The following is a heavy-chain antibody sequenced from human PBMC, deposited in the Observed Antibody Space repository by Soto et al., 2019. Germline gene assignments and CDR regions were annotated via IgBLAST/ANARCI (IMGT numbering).Heavy chain of an antibody. CDR1: GFTFSSYA. D-gene: IGHD6-19*01. Sequence: PGGSLRLSCAASGFTFSSYAMSWVRQAPGKGLEWVSAISGSGGSTYYADSVKGRFTISRDNSKNTLYLQMNSLRAEDTAVYYCAKEEYTMNPPPSRSGWYRVEGPADFDYWGQGTLVTVSS. V-gene: IGHV3-23*01. CDR3: AKEEYTMNPPPSRSGWYRVEGPADFDY. J-gene: IGHJ4*02. CDR2: ISGSGGST.